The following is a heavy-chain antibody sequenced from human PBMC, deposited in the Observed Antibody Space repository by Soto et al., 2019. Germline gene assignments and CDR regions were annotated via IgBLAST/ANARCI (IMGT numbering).Heavy chain of an antibody. V-gene: IGHV4-39*01. J-gene: IGHJ3*02. CDR3: ARALVDCSGGSCYSFHAFDM. CDR1: GGSISSSGSF. CDR2: IYYSGST. Sequence: PSETLSLTCTVSGGSISSSGSFWGWIRQPPGKGLEWIGNIYYSGSTYYNPSLKSRVSISVDTSKTQFSLRLSSVTAADTAVYYCARALVDCSGGSCYSFHAFDMWAKGQWSPSPQ. D-gene: IGHD2-15*01.